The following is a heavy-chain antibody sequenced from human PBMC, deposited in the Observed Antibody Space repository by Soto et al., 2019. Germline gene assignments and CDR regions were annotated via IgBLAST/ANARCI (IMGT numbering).Heavy chain of an antibody. J-gene: IGHJ5*02. CDR3: ARDGTSVYDFWSGYQGNWFDP. Sequence: EVQLVESGGGLVKPGGSLRLSCAAYGFTFSSYSMNWVRQAPGKGLEWVSSISSSSSYIYYADSVKGRFTISKDNAKNSLYLQMNSLRAEDTAVYYCARDGTSVYDFWSGYQGNWFDPWGQGTLVTVSS. D-gene: IGHD3-3*01. CDR2: ISSSSSYI. V-gene: IGHV3-21*01. CDR1: GFTFSSYS.